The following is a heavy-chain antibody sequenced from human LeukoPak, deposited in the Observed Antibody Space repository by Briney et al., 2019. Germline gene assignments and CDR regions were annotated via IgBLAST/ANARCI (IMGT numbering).Heavy chain of an antibody. CDR3: ARQGSYYRADFDY. CDR1: GFTFSSYS. D-gene: IGHD3-22*01. V-gene: IGHV3-21*01. CDR2: ISSSSSYI. J-gene: IGHJ4*02. Sequence: GGSLRLSCAASGFTFSSYSMNWVRQAPGKGLEWVSSISSSSSYIYYADSVKGRFTISRDNAKNSLYLQMNSLRAEDTAVYYCARQGSYYRADFDYWGQGTLVTVSS.